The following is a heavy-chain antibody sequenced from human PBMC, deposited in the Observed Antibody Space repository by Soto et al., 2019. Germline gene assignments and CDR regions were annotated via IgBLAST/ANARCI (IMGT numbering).Heavy chain of an antibody. V-gene: IGHV1-69*02. CDR2: IIPIQGKA. Sequence: QVQLVQSGAELKKPGSSVKVSCEASGGSFTSYSFTWVRQAPGQGLEWMGRIIPIQGKANYALKFQDRVTITADRSTMTVYMELTSLRPEDTAVYFCAKSLLFVDHGYMDVWGKGTTVTVSS. D-gene: IGHD2-21*01. CDR3: AKSLLFVDHGYMDV. CDR1: GGSFTSYS. J-gene: IGHJ6*03.